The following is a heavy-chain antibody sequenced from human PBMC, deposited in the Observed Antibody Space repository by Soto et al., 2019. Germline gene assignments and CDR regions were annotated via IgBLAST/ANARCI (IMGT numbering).Heavy chain of an antibody. CDR2: ISYDGSNK. Sequence: QVQLVESGGGVVQPGRSLRLSCAASGFSFSSYGMHWVRQAPGKGLEWVAVISYDGSNKYYADSVKGRFTISRDNSKNTLYLQMNSLRAEDTAVYYYAKDLGGVAVAGTGFDYWGQGTLVTVSS. D-gene: IGHD6-19*01. CDR3: AKDLGGVAVAGTGFDY. CDR1: GFSFSSYG. J-gene: IGHJ4*02. V-gene: IGHV3-30*18.